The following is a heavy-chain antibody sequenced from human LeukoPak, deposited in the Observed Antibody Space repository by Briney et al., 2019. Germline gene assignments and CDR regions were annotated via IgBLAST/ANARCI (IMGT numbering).Heavy chain of an antibody. J-gene: IGHJ4*02. D-gene: IGHD4-11*01. CDR1: GYTFTSYG. Sequence: GASVKISCKAFGYTFTSYGISWVRQAPGQGLEWMGWISAYNGNTNYAQKLQGRVTMTTDTSTSTAYMELRSLRSDDTAVCYCGWTDYSNYGQDYWGQGTLVTVSS. V-gene: IGHV1-18*01. CDR3: GWTDYSNYGQDY. CDR2: ISAYNGNT.